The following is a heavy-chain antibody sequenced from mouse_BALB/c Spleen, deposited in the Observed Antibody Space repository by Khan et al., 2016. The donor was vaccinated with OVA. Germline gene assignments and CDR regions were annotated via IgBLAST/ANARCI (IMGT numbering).Heavy chain of an antibody. D-gene: IGHD1-1*01. V-gene: IGHV1S81*02. Sequence: QVQLQQPGAELVKAGASVKMSCKASGYTFTSYWMHWVKQRPGQGLEWFAETNPTNGRTYYNEKFKSKATLTVDKSSSTAYMLLSGPTFEDSAVYYCARINKIAATYFDYWGQGTTLTVSS. J-gene: IGHJ2*01. CDR3: ARINKIAATYFDY. CDR2: TNPTNGRT. CDR1: GYTFTSYW.